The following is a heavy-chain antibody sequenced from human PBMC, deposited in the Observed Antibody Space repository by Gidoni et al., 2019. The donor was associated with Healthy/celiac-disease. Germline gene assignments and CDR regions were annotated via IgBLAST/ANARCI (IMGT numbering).Heavy chain of an antibody. CDR3: AAYHGTYCSGDCRDY. CDR2: IYSGGST. V-gene: IGHV3-66*02. Sequence: EVQLVESGGGLVQPGGSLRLPCAASGFTVSSNYMSWVRQAPGKGLEWVSVIYSGGSTYYANSVKGRFTISRDNSKNTLYLQMNSLRAEDTAVYYCAAYHGTYCSGDCRDYWGQGTLVTVSS. CDR1: GFTVSSNY. J-gene: IGHJ4*02. D-gene: IGHD2-21*02.